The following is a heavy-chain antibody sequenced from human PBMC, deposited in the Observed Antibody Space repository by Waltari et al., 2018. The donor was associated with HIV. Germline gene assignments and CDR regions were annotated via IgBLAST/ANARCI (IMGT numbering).Heavy chain of an antibody. D-gene: IGHD6-13*01. CDR2: IYPGDSDT. CDR3: ARLNPSAVDGNVNYFDP. V-gene: IGHV5-51*01. Sequence: EVQLVQSGAEVKKPGESLKISCKGSGYSFTKYWIGWGRQTPGKGLEWMGIIYPGDSDTRYSPSFQGQVTISADKSITTAYLQWSSLKASDTAMYYCARLNPSAVDGNVNYFDPWGQGTLVTVSS. J-gene: IGHJ5*02. CDR1: GYSFTKYW.